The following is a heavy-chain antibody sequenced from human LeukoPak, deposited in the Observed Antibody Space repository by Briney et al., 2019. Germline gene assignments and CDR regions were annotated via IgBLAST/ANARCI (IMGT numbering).Heavy chain of an antibody. CDR3: ARESYSNYGTFDC. D-gene: IGHD4-11*01. V-gene: IGHV3-21*01. Sequence: GGSLRLSCAASGFTFSSYSMNWVRQAPGKGLEWVSSISSSSSYIYYADSVKGRFTISRDNAKNSLYLQMNSLRAEDTAVYYCARESYSNYGTFDCWGQGTLVTVSS. CDR1: GFTFSSYS. CDR2: ISSSSSYI. J-gene: IGHJ4*02.